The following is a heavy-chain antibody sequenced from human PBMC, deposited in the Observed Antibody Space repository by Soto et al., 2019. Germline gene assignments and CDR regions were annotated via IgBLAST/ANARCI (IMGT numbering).Heavy chain of an antibody. V-gene: IGHV3-30-3*01. J-gene: IGHJ4*02. CDR3: ARPKYIVVVVAATPGFDY. D-gene: IGHD2-15*01. CDR2: ISYDGSNK. CDR1: GFTFSSYA. Sequence: QVQLVESGGGVVQPGRSLRLSCAASGFTFSSYAMHWVRQAPGKGLEWVAVISYDGSNKYYADSVKGRFTISRDNSKNTLYLQMNSLRAEDTAVYYCARPKYIVVVVAATPGFDYWGQGTLVTVSS.